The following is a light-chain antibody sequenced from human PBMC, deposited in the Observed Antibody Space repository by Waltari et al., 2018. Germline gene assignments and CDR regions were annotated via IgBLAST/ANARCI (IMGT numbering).Light chain of an antibody. V-gene: IGLV3-21*04. CDR3: QVWDSNTDLVV. CDR2: YGS. Sequence: SYVLTQPPSASEAPGKTARITCGGDNIGNKSVPWYQQKPGQAPVLFIYYGSDRPSGIPERFSGSNSGNTATLTISRVEVGDEAAYYCQVWDSNTDLVVFGGGTKLTVL. CDR1: NIGNKS. J-gene: IGLJ2*01.